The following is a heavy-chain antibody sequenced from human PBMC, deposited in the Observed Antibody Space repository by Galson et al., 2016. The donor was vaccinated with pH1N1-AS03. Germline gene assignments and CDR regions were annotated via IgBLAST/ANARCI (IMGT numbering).Heavy chain of an antibody. Sequence: SLRLSCAVSGFTFSTYAMTWVRQAPGRGLEWVSSISSTGSNTFYADSVMGRFTISRDNSKNTLYLQMNSLRAEDTAVFYCANPRASGTTMVTRLDYWGQGILVTVSS. CDR2: ISSTGSNT. CDR3: ANPRASGTTMVTRLDY. D-gene: IGHD5-18*01. J-gene: IGHJ4*02. CDR1: GFTFSTYA. V-gene: IGHV3-23*01.